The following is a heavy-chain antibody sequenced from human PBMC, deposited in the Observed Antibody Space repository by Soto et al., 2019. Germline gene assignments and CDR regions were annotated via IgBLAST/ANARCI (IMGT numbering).Heavy chain of an antibody. V-gene: IGHV4-59*08. CDR1: GGSIRSYY. CDR2: IYYSAST. Sequence: SETLSLTCTVSGGSIRSYYWSWIRQPPGKGLEWIGYIYYSASTNYSPSLKSRVTISVDTSKNQFSLNLSSVTAADTVVYYCARHLPYCGGDCYSLDYWGQGTLVTVS. D-gene: IGHD2-21*02. CDR3: ARHLPYCGGDCYSLDY. J-gene: IGHJ4*02.